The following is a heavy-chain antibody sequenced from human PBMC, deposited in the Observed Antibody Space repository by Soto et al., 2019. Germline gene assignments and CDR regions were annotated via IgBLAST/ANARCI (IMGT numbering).Heavy chain of an antibody. D-gene: IGHD3-10*01. Sequence: KSSETLSLTCTVSGVSITSGTYYWGWIRQPPGKGLEWIGTIYYTGSTYYDPSLKSRVTISVGTSKNQFSLKLTSVTAADTAVYYCALSSGKLLWSGEPFSWSGFDPWGQGTLVTVSS. J-gene: IGHJ5*02. CDR1: GVSITSGTYY. V-gene: IGHV4-39*01. CDR3: ALSSGKLLWSGEPFSWSGFDP. CDR2: IYYTGST.